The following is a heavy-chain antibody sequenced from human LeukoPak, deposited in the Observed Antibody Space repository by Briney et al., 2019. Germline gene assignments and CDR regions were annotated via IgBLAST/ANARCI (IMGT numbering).Heavy chain of an antibody. CDR3: TTCNGHWFDP. CDR1: GFSFSDAW. CDR2: IKSKTDGGTT. V-gene: IGHV3-15*05. J-gene: IGHJ5*02. Sequence: KPGGSLRLSCAASGFSFSDAWMSWVRQAPGRGLEWVGRIKSKTDGGTTDYAAPVKGRFTISRDDSKNTLYLQMNSLKTEDTAVYHCTTCNGHWFDPWGQGTLVTVSS. D-gene: IGHD2-15*01.